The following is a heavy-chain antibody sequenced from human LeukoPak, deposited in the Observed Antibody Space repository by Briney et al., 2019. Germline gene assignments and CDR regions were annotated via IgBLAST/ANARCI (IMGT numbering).Heavy chain of an antibody. Sequence: TGGSLRLSCAASGLTFSTYALHWVRQAPGKGLEWVAVISYDGSNKYYADSVKGRFSISRDSSKNTLYLEMNSLRAEDTAVYYCARHYDTSGYHYFDFRGQGTLVTVSS. J-gene: IGHJ4*02. V-gene: IGHV3-30-3*01. D-gene: IGHD3-22*01. CDR3: ARHYDTSGYHYFDF. CDR1: GLTFSTYA. CDR2: ISYDGSNK.